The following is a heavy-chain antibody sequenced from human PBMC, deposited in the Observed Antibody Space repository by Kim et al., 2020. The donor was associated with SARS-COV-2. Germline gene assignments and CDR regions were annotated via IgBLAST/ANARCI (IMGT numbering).Heavy chain of an antibody. D-gene: IGHD5-12*01. CDR1: GFTVSTNH. CDR3: AKDPVDGYSHFDN. CDR2: VSAGGTP. Sequence: GGSLRLSCVASGFTVSTNHINWVRQAPGKGLEWVTVVSAGGTPYYTDSVNGRFTVSRDNSKNMVFLQMDSLRVEDTALYYCAKDPVDGYSHFDNWGQGIQVTVSS. V-gene: IGHV3-53*01. J-gene: IGHJ4*02.